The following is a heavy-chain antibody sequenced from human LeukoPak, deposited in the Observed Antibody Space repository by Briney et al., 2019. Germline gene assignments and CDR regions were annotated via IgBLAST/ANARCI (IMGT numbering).Heavy chain of an antibody. CDR3: ARGGNYYIHNNWFDP. V-gene: IGHV1-69*06. D-gene: IGHD1-26*01. J-gene: IGHJ5*02. Sequence: SVKVSCKASGGTFSSYAISWVRQAPGQGLEWMGGIIPIFGTANYAQKFQGRVTITADKSTSTAYMELSSLRSEDTAVYYCARGGNYYIHNNWFDPWGQGTLVTVSS. CDR1: GGTFSSYA. CDR2: IIPIFGTA.